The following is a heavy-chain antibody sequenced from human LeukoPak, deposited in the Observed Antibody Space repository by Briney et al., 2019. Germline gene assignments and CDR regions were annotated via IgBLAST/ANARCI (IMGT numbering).Heavy chain of an antibody. Sequence: GGSLRLSCAASGFTFSSYGMHWVRQAPDKGLEWVAFIRYDGSNKYYADSVKGRFTISRDNSKNTLYLQMNSLRAEDTAVYYCAKGGSSTAGNWFDPWGQGTLVTVSS. CDR3: AKGGSSTAGNWFDP. CDR1: GFTFSSYG. D-gene: IGHD2-2*01. J-gene: IGHJ5*02. V-gene: IGHV3-30*02. CDR2: IRYDGSNK.